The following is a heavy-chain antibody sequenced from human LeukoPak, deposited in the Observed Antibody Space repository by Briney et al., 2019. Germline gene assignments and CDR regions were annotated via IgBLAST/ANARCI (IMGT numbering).Heavy chain of an antibody. Sequence: KPSETLSLTCTVSGGSISDYYWSWIRQPPGKGLEWIAYINYSGNTDYNPSLKSRVTISVDTSKNHFSLKLDSVTAADTAVYYCARLFDGNPGAIWGQGTMVTVSS. J-gene: IGHJ3*02. V-gene: IGHV4-59*08. D-gene: IGHD4-23*01. CDR1: GGSISDYY. CDR3: ARLFDGNPGAI. CDR2: INYSGNT.